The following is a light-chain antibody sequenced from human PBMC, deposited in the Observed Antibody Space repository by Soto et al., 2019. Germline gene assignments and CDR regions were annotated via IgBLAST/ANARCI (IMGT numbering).Light chain of an antibody. CDR1: SSDVGGYNF. J-gene: IGLJ3*02. V-gene: IGLV2-11*01. CDR3: CSYAGSYTGV. CDR2: DVS. Sequence: QSALTQPRSVSGSPGQSVTISCTGTSSDVGGYNFVSWYQQHPGKAPKLMIYDVSKRPSGVTDRFSGSKSGNTASLTISGLQAEGEADYYCCSYAGSYTGVFGGGTKLTVL.